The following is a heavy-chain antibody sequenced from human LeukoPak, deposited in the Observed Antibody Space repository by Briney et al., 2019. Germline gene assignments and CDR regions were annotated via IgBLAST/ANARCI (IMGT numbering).Heavy chain of an antibody. CDR3: ARLNCSGGSCYSVDH. CDR2: IFHSGNT. CDR1: GDSITDYY. Sequence: SETLSLTCTVSGDSITDYYWSWIRQPPGKGLEWIGYIFHSGNTKYNPSLKSRVTMSVDTSKNQFSLKLSSVTAADTAVYYCARLNCSGGSCYSVDHWGQGTLVTVSS. V-gene: IGHV4-59*12. D-gene: IGHD2-15*01. J-gene: IGHJ5*02.